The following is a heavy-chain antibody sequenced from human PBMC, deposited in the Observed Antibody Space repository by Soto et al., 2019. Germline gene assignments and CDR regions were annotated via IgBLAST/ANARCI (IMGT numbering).Heavy chain of an antibody. CDR2: INHSGST. V-gene: IGHV4-34*01. J-gene: IGHJ6*03. Sequence: PSETLSLTCAVYGGSFSGYYWSWIRQPPGKGLEWIGEINHSGSTNYNPSLKSRVTISVDTSKNQFSLKLSSVTAADTAVYYCARGSLRGLDDMDVWGKGTTVT. D-gene: IGHD3-10*01. CDR3: ARGSLRGLDDMDV. CDR1: GGSFSGYY.